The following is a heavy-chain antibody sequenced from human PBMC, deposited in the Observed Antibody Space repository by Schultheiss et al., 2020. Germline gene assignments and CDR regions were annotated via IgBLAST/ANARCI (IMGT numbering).Heavy chain of an antibody. CDR1: GFTFSSYG. V-gene: IGHV3-30*03. J-gene: IGHJ6*03. D-gene: IGHD6-19*01. CDR3: ARDPSSPTDYISDWYPFYYYMDV. Sequence: GESLKISCAASGFTFSSYGMHWVRQAPGKGLEWVAVISYDGSNKYYADSVKGRFTISRDNSKNTLYLQMNSLRAEDTAVYYCARDPSSPTDYISDWYPFYYYMDVWGKGTTVTVSS. CDR2: ISYDGSNK.